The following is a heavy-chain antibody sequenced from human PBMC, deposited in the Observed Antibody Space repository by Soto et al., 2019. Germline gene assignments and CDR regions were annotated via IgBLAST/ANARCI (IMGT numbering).Heavy chain of an antibody. CDR3: AIDLRDFDSLMGGYMDV. V-gene: IGHV3-48*02. J-gene: IGHJ6*03. D-gene: IGHD3-9*01. Sequence: EVQLVESGGGLVQPGGSLRLSCAASGFTFSSYSMNWVRQAPGKGLEWVSYISSSSSTIYYADSVKGRFTISRDNAKNSLYVHMIILSDEDTAVYYGAIDLRDFDSLMGGYMDVWGKGTTVTGSS. CDR2: ISSSSSTI. CDR1: GFTFSSYS.